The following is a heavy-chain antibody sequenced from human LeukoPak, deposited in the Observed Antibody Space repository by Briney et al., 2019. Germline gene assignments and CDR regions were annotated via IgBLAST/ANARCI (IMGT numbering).Heavy chain of an antibody. Sequence: GGSLLLSCAASGFSVSSNYLSWVRQAPGKGLEGVAVLYSGGSTLYAESVKGRFTISRDNSKNTLYLQMNSLRAEDTAVYHCSRIATTDPYYFDYWGQGTLVTVSS. V-gene: IGHV3-53*01. CDR1: GFSVSSNY. CDR2: LYSGGST. D-gene: IGHD4-17*01. CDR3: SRIATTDPYYFDY. J-gene: IGHJ4*02.